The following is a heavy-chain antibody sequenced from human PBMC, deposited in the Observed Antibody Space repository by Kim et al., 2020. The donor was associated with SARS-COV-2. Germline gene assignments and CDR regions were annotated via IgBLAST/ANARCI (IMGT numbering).Heavy chain of an antibody. J-gene: IGHJ2*01. Sequence: RSRVTISVDTSKNQFSLKLSSVTAADTTVYYCARGRYSSSWYGPHWYFDLWGRGTLVTVSS. CDR3: ARGRYSSSWYGPHWYFDL. D-gene: IGHD6-13*01. V-gene: IGHV4-34*01.